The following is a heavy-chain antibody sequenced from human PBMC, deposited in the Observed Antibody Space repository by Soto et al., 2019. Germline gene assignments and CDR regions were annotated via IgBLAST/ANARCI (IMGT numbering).Heavy chain of an antibody. CDR2: ISGTGVPT. V-gene: IGHV3-23*01. J-gene: IGHJ5*02. D-gene: IGHD2-2*01. CDR3: AKSFCSSSSCFFLWVDP. Sequence: EVQLLESGGGLVQPGGSLRLSCAASGFAFSTYAMSWVRQAPGKGLECISLISGTGVPTLYAESVKGRFSVSRDNSKDTLFLEMNNLRVDDTAIYYCAKSFCSSSSCFFLWVDPWVPGTLVTVSS. CDR1: GFAFSTYA.